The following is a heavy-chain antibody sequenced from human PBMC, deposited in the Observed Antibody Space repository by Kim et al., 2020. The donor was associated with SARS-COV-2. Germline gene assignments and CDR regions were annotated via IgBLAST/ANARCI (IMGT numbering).Heavy chain of an antibody. Sequence: SETLSLTCAVYGGSFSGYYWSWIRQPPGKGLEWIGEINHSGSTNYNPSLKSRVTISVDTSKNQFSLKLSSVTAADTAVYYCASRLPAAKGRYYYYGMDVWGQGTTVTVSS. CDR2: INHSGST. V-gene: IGHV4-34*01. CDR3: ASRLPAAKGRYYYYGMDV. J-gene: IGHJ6*02. D-gene: IGHD2-2*01. CDR1: GGSFSGYY.